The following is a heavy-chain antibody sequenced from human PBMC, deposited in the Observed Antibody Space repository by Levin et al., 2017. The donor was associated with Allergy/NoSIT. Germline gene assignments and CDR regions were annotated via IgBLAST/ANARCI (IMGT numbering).Heavy chain of an antibody. CDR2: ISTGGSSL. J-gene: IGHJ5*02. CDR3: ARDQRLEINVYWFDP. Sequence: GESLKISCAASGFTFSDYYMSWIRQAPGKGLEWVSYISTGGSSLYYADSVKGRFTISRDNAKNSLYLQMNSLRAEDTAVYYCARDQRLEINVYWFDPWGQGTQVTVSS. D-gene: IGHD1-1*01. CDR1: GFTFSDYY. V-gene: IGHV3-11*01.